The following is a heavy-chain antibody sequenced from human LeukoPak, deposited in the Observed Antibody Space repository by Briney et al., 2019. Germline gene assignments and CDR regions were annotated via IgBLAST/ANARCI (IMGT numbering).Heavy chain of an antibody. Sequence: SETLSLTCTVSGASISSYYWSWIRQPPGKGLEWIGCIYYSGYTNYNPSLKSRATISVDTSKNQFSLKVRSVTAADTAVYYCARDPGPYCTTTSCYVDYWGQGTLVTVSS. D-gene: IGHD2-2*01. V-gene: IGHV4-59*01. CDR1: GASISSYY. J-gene: IGHJ4*02. CDR3: ARDPGPYCTTTSCYVDY. CDR2: IYYSGYT.